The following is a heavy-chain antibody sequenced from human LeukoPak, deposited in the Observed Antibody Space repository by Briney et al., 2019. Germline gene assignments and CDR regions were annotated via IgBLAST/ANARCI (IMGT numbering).Heavy chain of an antibody. D-gene: IGHD2-15*01. Sequence: GGSLRLSCAASGFTVSSNYMSWVRQAPGKGLEWVSVIYSGGSTYYADSVKGRFTISRDNSKNTLYLQMNSLRAEDTAVYYCARCPGYCSGGSCYPRYYYYFDYWGQGTPVTVSS. CDR3: ARCPGYCSGGSCYPRYYYYFDY. CDR1: GFTVSSNY. V-gene: IGHV3-66*01. CDR2: IYSGGST. J-gene: IGHJ4*02.